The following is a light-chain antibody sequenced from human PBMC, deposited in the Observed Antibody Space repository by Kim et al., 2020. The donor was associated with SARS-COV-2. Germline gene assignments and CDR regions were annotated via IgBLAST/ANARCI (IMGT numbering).Light chain of an antibody. V-gene: IGLV3-1*01. CDR1: KLGNKY. Sequence: SYELTQPPSVSVFPGQTASLSCSGDKLGNKYVSWYQQKPGQSPLLLIYQDQKRPSQIPARFSGSNSGNTATLTITGTQAIDEGDYYCQTWASDSAIFGTGTKVTVL. J-gene: IGLJ1*01. CDR3: QTWASDSAI. CDR2: QDQ.